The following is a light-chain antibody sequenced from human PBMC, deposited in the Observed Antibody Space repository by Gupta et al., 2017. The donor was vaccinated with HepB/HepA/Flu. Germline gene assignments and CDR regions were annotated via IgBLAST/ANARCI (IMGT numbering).Light chain of an antibody. V-gene: IGKV2-28*01. Sequence: DIVMTQSPLSLPVTPGEPASISCRSSQNLLHSNGYDYLDWYLQKPGQSPQLLIYLGSNRASGVPDRFSGGGSGTDFTLKISRVEAEDVGVYYCMQALQTPRTFGQGTKVEIK. CDR3: MQALQTPRT. CDR2: LGS. CDR1: QNLLHSNGYDY. J-gene: IGKJ1*01.